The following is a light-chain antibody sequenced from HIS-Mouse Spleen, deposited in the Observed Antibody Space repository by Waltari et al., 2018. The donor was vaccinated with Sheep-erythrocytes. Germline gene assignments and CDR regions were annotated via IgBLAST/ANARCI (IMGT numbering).Light chain of an antibody. CDR3: CSYAGSSTPWV. CDR1: SSDVGRYNL. V-gene: IGLV2-23*01. Sequence: QSALTQPASVSGSPGQSLTIPCPGTSSDVGRYNLVSWYQQHPGKAPKLMIYEGSKRPSGVSNRFSGSKSGNTASLTISGLQAEDEADYYCCSYAGSSTPWVFGGGTKLTVL. J-gene: IGLJ3*02. CDR2: EGS.